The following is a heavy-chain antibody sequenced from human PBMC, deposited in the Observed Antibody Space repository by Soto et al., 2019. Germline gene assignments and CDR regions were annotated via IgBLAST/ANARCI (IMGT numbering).Heavy chain of an antibody. CDR2: IIPILGTA. J-gene: IGHJ3*02. V-gene: IGHV1-69*13. CDR1: GGTFSSYA. Sequence: SVKVSCKASGGTFSSYAVSWVRQAPGQGLEWIGGIIPILGTANHAQKFQGRVTITADESTSTAYMELSSLRSEDTAVYYCAGVLEPSTLVIWGQGTMVTVSS. D-gene: IGHD3-16*01. CDR3: AGVLEPSTLVI.